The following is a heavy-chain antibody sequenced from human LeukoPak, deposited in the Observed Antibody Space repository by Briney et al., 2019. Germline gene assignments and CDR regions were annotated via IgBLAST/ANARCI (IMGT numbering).Heavy chain of an antibody. CDR3: ARDVEFYDGSGSSLV. D-gene: IGHD3-10*01. CDR1: GFTFSSYG. Sequence: PGRSLRLSCAASGFTFSSYGMHWVRQAPGKGLEWVAVISYDGSNKYYADSVKGRFTISRDNSKNTLYLQMNSLRAEDTAVYYCARDVEFYDGSGSSLVWGQGTRVTVSS. J-gene: IGHJ4*02. CDR2: ISYDGSNK. V-gene: IGHV3-30*03.